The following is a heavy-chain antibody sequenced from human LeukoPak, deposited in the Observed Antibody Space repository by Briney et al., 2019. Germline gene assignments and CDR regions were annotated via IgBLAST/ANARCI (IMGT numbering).Heavy chain of an antibody. V-gene: IGHV1-8*01. CDR2: INPNSGNT. CDR3: ARGRCVGSTNCYYFDS. J-gene: IGHJ4*02. D-gene: IGHD2-2*01. CDR1: GYTFTTYD. Sequence: ASVKVSSKASGYTFTTYDINWVRHTTGQRLEWMGWINPNSGNTGYAQKFQGRVTITRDTSASTAYMELSSLRSEDTAVYYCARGRCVGSTNCYYFDSWGQGTLDTVSS.